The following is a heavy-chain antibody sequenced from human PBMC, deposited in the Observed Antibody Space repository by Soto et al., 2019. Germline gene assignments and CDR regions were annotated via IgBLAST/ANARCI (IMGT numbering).Heavy chain of an antibody. D-gene: IGHD5-12*01. CDR2: ISSTGGST. CDR3: AKSRYSSCWFDP. V-gene: IGHV3-23*01. J-gene: IGHJ5*02. Sequence: EVQLLESGGGLVQPGGSLRLSCAASGFIFTTYAMSWVRQAPGKGLEWVSAISSTGGSTYYATSVKGRFTISRDNSKNTLYLQMNSLRAEDTAVYYCAKSRYSSCWFDPWGHGTLVTVSS. CDR1: GFIFTTYA.